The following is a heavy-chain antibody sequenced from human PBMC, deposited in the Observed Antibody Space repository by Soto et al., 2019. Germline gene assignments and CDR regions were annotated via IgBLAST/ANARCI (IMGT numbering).Heavy chain of an antibody. V-gene: IGHV4-34*01. CDR2: INHSGRT. J-gene: IGHJ4*02. CDR3: ARRPTLMAVTTTTNYY. CDR1: GGSFSGYY. D-gene: IGHD4-17*01. Sequence: QVQLQQWGAGLLKPSETLSLTCAVYGGSFSGYYWSWIRQPPGKGLEWIGEINHSGRTNYNPSLKSRVSRSVDTSKDEFSLLLSSVTAAYTAVYYCARRPTLMAVTTTTNYYWGQGTLVTVSS.